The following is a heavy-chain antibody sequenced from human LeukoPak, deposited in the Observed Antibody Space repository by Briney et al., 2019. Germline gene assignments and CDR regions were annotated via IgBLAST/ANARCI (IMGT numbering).Heavy chain of an antibody. Sequence: AGGSLRLSCAASGFTVSSNYMSWVRQAPGKGLEWVSVIYSGGSTYYADSVKGRFTISRDNSKNTLYLQMNSLRAEDTAVYYCARDPVAAAGPYYFDYWGQGTLVTVSS. CDR1: GFTVSSNY. J-gene: IGHJ4*02. CDR3: ARDPVAAAGPYYFDY. V-gene: IGHV3-53*05. D-gene: IGHD6-13*01. CDR2: IYSGGST.